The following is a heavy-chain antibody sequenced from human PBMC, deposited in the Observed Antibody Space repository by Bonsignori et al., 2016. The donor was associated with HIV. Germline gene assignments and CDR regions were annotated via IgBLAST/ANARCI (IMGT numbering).Heavy chain of an antibody. J-gene: IGHJ6*03. CDR1: GGSISSGSYY. D-gene: IGHD1-20*01. CDR3: ATSRYNWNYDYYYYMDV. Sequence: LRLSCTVSGGSISSGSYYWSWIRQPAGKGLEWIGRIYTSGSTNYNPSLKSRVTISVDTSKNQFSLKLSSVTAADTAVYYCATSRYNWNYDYYYYMDVWGKGTTVTVSS. CDR2: IYTSGST. V-gene: IGHV4-61*02.